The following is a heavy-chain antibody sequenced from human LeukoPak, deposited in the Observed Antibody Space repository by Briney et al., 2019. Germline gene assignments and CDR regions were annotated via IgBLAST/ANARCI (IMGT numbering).Heavy chain of an antibody. CDR3: ARGRLFLPRPATAMGAFDI. CDR2: INHSGST. Sequence: PGGSLRLSCAASGFNFSTYSMNWVRQPPGKGLEWIGEINHSGSTNYNPSLKSRVTISVDTSKNQFSLKLSSVTAADTAVYYCARGRLFLPRPATAMGAFDIWGQGTIVTVSS. V-gene: IGHV4-34*01. CDR1: GFNFSTYS. J-gene: IGHJ3*02. D-gene: IGHD2-2*01.